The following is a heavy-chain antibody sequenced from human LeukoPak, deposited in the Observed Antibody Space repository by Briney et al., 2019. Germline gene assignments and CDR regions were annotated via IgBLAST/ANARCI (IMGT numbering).Heavy chain of an antibody. CDR2: IYYSGST. Sequence: SETLSLTCTVSGGSISSSSYYWGWIRQPPGTGLEWIGSIYYSGSTYYNPSLKSRVTISVDTSKNQFSLKLSSVTAADTDVYYCARRLWFGELGVFDYWGQGTLVTVSS. CDR1: GGSISSSSYY. V-gene: IGHV4-39*01. CDR3: ARRLWFGELGVFDY. D-gene: IGHD3-10*01. J-gene: IGHJ4*02.